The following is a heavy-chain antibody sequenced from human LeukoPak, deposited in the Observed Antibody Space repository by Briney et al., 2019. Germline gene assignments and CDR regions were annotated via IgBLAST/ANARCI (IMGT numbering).Heavy chain of an antibody. Sequence: GESLKISCKGSGYSFTTYWIGWVRQMPGKGLEWMGIIYPGDFDTKYSPSFRGQVTISADKSISTAYLQWSSLKASDTAMYYCARSCTSTNCYLTDAFDIWGQGTMVTVSS. CDR3: ARSCTSTNCYLTDAFDI. CDR2: IYPGDFDT. D-gene: IGHD2-2*01. J-gene: IGHJ3*02. CDR1: GYSFTTYW. V-gene: IGHV5-51*01.